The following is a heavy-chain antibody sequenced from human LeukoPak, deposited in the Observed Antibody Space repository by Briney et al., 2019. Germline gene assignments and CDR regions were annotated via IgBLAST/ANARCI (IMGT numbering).Heavy chain of an antibody. D-gene: IGHD5-18*01. CDR1: GFTFSRNA. J-gene: IGHJ4*02. V-gene: IGHV3-64D*06. Sequence: RPGGSLRLSCSASGFTFSRNALPWVRQAPGKGLEYVSGISSDGGSTYYADSVRGRFTISRDNSKNTLYLQMSSLRHEDTAEYHCVKDLTAMDDYWGQGTLVTVSS. CDR3: VKDLTAMDDY. CDR2: ISSDGGST.